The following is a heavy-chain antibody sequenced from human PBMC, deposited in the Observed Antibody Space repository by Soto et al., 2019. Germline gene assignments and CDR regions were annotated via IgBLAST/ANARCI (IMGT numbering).Heavy chain of an antibody. D-gene: IGHD3-22*01. CDR2: ISSSSSYI. V-gene: IGHV3-21*01. J-gene: IGHJ4*02. CDR3: AYVSYYDSSGYYAGSDY. Sequence: LRLSCAASGFTFSSYSMNWVRQAPGKGLEWVSSISSSSSYIYYADSVKGRFTISRDNAKNSLYLQMNSLRAEDTAVYYCAYVSYYDSSGYYAGSDYWGQGTLVTVS. CDR1: GFTFSSYS.